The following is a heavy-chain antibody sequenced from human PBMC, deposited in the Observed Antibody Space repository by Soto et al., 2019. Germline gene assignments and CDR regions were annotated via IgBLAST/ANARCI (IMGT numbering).Heavy chain of an antibody. J-gene: IGHJ6*02. CDR2: IIPMYNKP. D-gene: IGHD4-4*01. CDR1: GGTFTTYA. V-gene: IGHV1-69*01. CDR3: ALGYSGGYYYAMDV. Sequence: QVQLVQSGAEVKKPGSSVRVSCQASGGTFTTYAFNWVRQAPGQGLEWMGGIIPMYNKPNYAPNFLGRVTISADPSTSTAYMELTTLRSEDTAVYFCALGYSGGYYYAMDVWGQGTTVTVSS.